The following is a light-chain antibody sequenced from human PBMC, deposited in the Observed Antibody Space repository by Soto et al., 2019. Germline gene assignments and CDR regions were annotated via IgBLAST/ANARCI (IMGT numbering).Light chain of an antibody. V-gene: IGKV2D-29*02. J-gene: IGKJ5*01. CDR2: EVS. Sequence: VMTQPPLSLSVAPGQPASISSKSSQSLLHITGETFLFWYLQKPGQSPQLLIYEVSTRVSGVPDRFSGSGSGTDFTLEISRVETDDVGIYYCMQSTQLPPTFGQGTRLEIK. CDR3: MQSTQLPPT. CDR1: QSLLHITGETF.